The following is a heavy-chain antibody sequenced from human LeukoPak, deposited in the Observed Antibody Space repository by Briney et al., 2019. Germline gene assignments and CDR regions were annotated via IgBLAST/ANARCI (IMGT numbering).Heavy chain of an antibody. CDR1: GFTFSSYS. Sequence: GGSLRLSCAASGFTFSSYSMNWVRQTPGKGLGWVSSISTSSSYIYYADSVKGRFTISRDNAKNSLYLQMNSLRAEDTAVYYCARGIVVVPAAIDYWGQGTLVTVSS. D-gene: IGHD2-2*01. CDR3: ARGIVVVPAAIDY. CDR2: ISTSSSYI. J-gene: IGHJ4*02. V-gene: IGHV3-21*01.